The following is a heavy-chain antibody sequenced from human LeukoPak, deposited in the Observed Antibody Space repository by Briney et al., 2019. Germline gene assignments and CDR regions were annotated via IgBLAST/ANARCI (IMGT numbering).Heavy chain of an antibody. CDR3: AKSLDYGDYPGGY. J-gene: IGHJ4*02. CDR2: IKQDGSEK. V-gene: IGHV3-7*01. CDR1: GFTFSSYW. Sequence: GGSLRLSCAASGFTFSSYWMSWVRQAPGKGLEWVANIKQDGSEKYYADSVKGRFTISRDNSKNTLYLQMNSLRAEDTAVYYCAKSLDYGDYPGGYWGQGTLVTVSS. D-gene: IGHD4-17*01.